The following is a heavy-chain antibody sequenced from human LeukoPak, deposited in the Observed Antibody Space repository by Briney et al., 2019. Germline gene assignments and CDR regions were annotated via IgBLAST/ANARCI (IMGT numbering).Heavy chain of an antibody. Sequence: PSETLSLTCAVYGGSFSGYYWSWIRQPPGKGLEWIGEINHSGSTNYNPSLKSRVTISVDTSKNQFSLKLSSVTAADTAAYYCARDGDRSSWINWFDPWGQGTLVTVSS. CDR2: INHSGST. V-gene: IGHV4-34*01. CDR3: ARDGDRSSWINWFDP. CDR1: GGSFSGYY. J-gene: IGHJ5*02. D-gene: IGHD6-13*01.